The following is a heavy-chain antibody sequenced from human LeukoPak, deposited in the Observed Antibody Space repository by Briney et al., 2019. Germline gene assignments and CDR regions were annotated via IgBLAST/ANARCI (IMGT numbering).Heavy chain of an antibody. D-gene: IGHD6-19*01. V-gene: IGHV3-43*02. CDR3: AKDRGDFSGWFF. J-gene: IGHJ4*02. CDR1: GFTFDDYA. Sequence: GGSLRLSCAASGFTFDDYAMHWVRQAPGKGLAWVSLISGDGGSTYYADSVKGRFTISRDNSKNSLYLQMSSLRIEDTALYYCAKDRGDFSGWFFWGQGTLVTVSS. CDR2: ISGDGGST.